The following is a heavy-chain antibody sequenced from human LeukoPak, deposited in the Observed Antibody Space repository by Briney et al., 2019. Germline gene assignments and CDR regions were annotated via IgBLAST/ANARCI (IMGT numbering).Heavy chain of an antibody. D-gene: IGHD2-21*01. CDR2: IKQDGSEK. V-gene: IGHV3-7*01. Sequence: GGSLRLSCAAPGYRFSNNWMSWVRQAQGKGLEGVANIKQDGSEKYYVDSVKGRFTISRDNAKSSLYLQMSSLRAEDTAIYYCARDRVGDSDAFDVWGQGTVVTVSS. CDR1: GYRFSNNW. J-gene: IGHJ3*01. CDR3: ARDRVGDSDAFDV.